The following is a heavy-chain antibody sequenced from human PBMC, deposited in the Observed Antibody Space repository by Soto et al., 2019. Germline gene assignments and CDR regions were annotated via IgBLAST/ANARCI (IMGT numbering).Heavy chain of an antibody. CDR1: GVSISTSGDY. D-gene: IGHD4-17*01. CDR2: FFHGGRT. J-gene: IGHJ6*02. Sequence: QLHLQESGPGLVKPSETLSIICSVSGVSISTSGDYWGWIRQPPGKGLEWIGNFFHGGRTYYNPSLQSRVTISEDTSNNQFSLTLSSVTAADAAVYYCARHLGSSDYSTPYYGMDVWGPGTTVTVSS. CDR3: ARHLGSSDYSTPYYGMDV. V-gene: IGHV4-39*01.